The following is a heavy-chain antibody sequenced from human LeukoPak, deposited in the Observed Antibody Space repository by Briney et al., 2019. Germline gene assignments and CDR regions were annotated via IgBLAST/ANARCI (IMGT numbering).Heavy chain of an antibody. J-gene: IGHJ6*03. D-gene: IGHD1-14*01. Sequence: GGSLRLSCAASGFTFSDYYMNWVRQAPGKGLEWVSSISSSSSYIYYADSVKGRFTISRDNAKNSLYLQMNSLRAEDTAVYYCARSTGYYYMDVWGKGTTVTVSS. V-gene: IGHV3-21*01. CDR2: ISSSSSYI. CDR3: ARSTGYYYMDV. CDR1: GFTFSDYY.